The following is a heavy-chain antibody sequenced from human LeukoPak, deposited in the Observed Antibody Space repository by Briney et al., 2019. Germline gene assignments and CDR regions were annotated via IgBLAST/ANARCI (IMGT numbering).Heavy chain of an antibody. CDR1: GFTFSNYG. Sequence: TGGSLRLSCAASGFTFSNYGMSWVRQAPGKGLEWVSAISGSGGSTHYADSVKGRFTISRDNSKNTLYLQMNSLRAEDTAVYYCAKGRYFDWFSSYFDYWGQGTLGTVSS. V-gene: IGHV3-23*01. CDR2: ISGSGGST. CDR3: AKGRYFDWFSSYFDY. J-gene: IGHJ4*02. D-gene: IGHD3-9*01.